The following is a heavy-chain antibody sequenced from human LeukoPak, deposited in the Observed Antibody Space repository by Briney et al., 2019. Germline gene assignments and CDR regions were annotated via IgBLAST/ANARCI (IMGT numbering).Heavy chain of an antibody. Sequence: PGGSLRLSCAASGFSFSNYWVHWVRQAPGKGLVWVTRMNSDGSAAYYADSVQGRFTISRDNAKNTLYLQMNSLRAEDTAMYFCAKGPNYFDSRGQGTLVTVSS. CDR2: MNSDGSAA. CDR1: GFSFSNYW. J-gene: IGHJ4*02. CDR3: AKGPNYFDS. V-gene: IGHV3-74*01.